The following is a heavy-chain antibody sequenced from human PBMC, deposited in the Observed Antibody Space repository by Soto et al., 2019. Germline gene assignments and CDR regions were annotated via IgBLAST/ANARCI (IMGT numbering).Heavy chain of an antibody. CDR3: ARVPSIFGVVLIYYFEY. Sequence: ASVNVSCETSGHPFSGFYIHWLRQAPGQGIQWMGWSSACNXNIDCAQRLQGGDSITTDTSTSTAYMELRSLRYDDTAVYYCARVPSIFGVVLIYYFEYGRQGTLVTVSS. J-gene: IGHJ4*02. D-gene: IGHD3-3*01. CDR1: GHPFSGFY. CDR2: SSACNXNI. V-gene: IGHV1-18*04.